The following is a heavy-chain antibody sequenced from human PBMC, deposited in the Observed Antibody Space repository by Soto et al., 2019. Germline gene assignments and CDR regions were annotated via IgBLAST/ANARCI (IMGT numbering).Heavy chain of an antibody. CDR3: ARNRYIVLVPAGNNWFAP. Sequence: GASVKVSCKASGYTFTSYAISWVRQAPGQGLEWMGGIIPIFGTANYAQKFQGRVTITADESTSTAYMELSSLRSEDKAVYYCARNRYIVLVPAGNNWFAPWGQGTLVTVSS. D-gene: IGHD2-2*01. J-gene: IGHJ5*02. V-gene: IGHV1-69*13. CDR2: IIPIFGTA. CDR1: GYTFTSYA.